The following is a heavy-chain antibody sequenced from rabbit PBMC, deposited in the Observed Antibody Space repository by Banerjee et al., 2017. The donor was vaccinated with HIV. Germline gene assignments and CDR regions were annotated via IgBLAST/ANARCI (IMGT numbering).Heavy chain of an antibody. V-gene: IGHV1S40*01. Sequence: QSLEESGGDLVKPGASLTLTCKASGFDFTSTYYMCWVRQAPGKGLEWIGCIDTSSGNTAYATWAKGRFTFSKPSSTTVTLQMTSLTAADTATYFCARDLVGVIGWNFYLRGPGTLVTVS. CDR2: IDTSSGNT. D-gene: IGHD1-1*01. CDR3: ARDLVGVIGWNFYL. CDR1: GFDFTSTYY. J-gene: IGHJ4*01.